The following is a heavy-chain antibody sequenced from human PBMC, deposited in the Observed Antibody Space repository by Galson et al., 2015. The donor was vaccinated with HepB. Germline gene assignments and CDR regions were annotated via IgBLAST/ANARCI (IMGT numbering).Heavy chain of an antibody. Sequence: SLRLSCAASGFTFSSYSMNWVRQAPGKGLEWVSYISSSSSTIYYADSVKGRFTISRDNAKNSLYLQTNSLRAEDTAVYYCARERTDYYGMDVWGQGTTVTVSS. CDR1: GFTFSSYS. CDR3: ARERTDYYGMDV. V-gene: IGHV3-48*01. J-gene: IGHJ6*02. CDR2: ISSSSSTI.